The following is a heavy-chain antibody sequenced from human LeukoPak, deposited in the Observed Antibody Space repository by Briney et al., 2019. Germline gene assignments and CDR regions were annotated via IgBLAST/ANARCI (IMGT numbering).Heavy chain of an antibody. CDR3: ARGLRPHCSSTSCYDYYMDV. CDR2: MNPNSGNT. J-gene: IGHJ6*03. Sequence: ASVKVSCKASGYTFTSYDINWVRQATGQGLYWMGWMNPNSGNTGYAQKFQGRVTITRNTSISTAYMELSSLRSEDTAVYYCARGLRPHCSSTSCYDYYMDVWGKGTTVTVSS. D-gene: IGHD2-2*01. CDR1: GYTFTSYD. V-gene: IGHV1-8*03.